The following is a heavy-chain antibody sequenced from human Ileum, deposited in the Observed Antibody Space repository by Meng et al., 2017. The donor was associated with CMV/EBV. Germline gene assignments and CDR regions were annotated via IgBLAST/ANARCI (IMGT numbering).Heavy chain of an antibody. CDR1: DGSISYFY. J-gene: IGHJ4*02. CDR3: ARAEADTGNFEY. Sequence: QVELQESAPGPLKPSDTLSLTSTVTDGSISYFYWSSIRRSADKGLEWIGRISSSGSINYNPSLESRLTLSVDTSKKQLSLKLSSVTAADTAVYYCARAEADTGNFEYWGQGTLVTVSS. CDR2: ISSSGSI. D-gene: IGHD6-19*01. V-gene: IGHV4-4*07.